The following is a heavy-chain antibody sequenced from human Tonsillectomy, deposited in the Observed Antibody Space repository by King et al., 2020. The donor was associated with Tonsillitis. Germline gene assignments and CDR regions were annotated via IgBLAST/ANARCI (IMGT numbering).Heavy chain of an antibody. V-gene: IGHV5-51*01. CDR2: IYPGDSDT. D-gene: IGHD1-26*01. CDR3: ARRRVGRSYYYGMDV. CDR1: GYSFTSYW. J-gene: IGHJ6*02. Sequence: VQLVESGAEVKKPGESLKISCKGSGYSFTSYWIAWVRQMPGKGLEWMGIIYPGDSDTRYSPSFQGQDTISVDKSISTAYLQWSSLKASDTAIYYCARRRVGRSYYYGMDVWGQGTTVTVFS.